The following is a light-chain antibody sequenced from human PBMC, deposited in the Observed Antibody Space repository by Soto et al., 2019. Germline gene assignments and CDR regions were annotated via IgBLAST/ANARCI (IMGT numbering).Light chain of an antibody. CDR3: QSFDYTLWGAV. Sequence: QSVLAQPPSVSGAPGQRVIISCTGSSPNIGTYEVHWYQQFPGTAPKLVIYSNNIRPSGVPDRFSGSKSGTSASLAITGLQAEDEAYYYCQSFDYTLWGAVFGGGTKVTVL. J-gene: IGLJ2*01. V-gene: IGLV1-40*01. CDR1: SPNIGTYE. CDR2: SNN.